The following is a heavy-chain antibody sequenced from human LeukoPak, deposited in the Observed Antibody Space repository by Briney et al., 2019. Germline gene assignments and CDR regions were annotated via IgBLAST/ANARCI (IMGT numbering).Heavy chain of an antibody. CDR1: GFKFDEYD. V-gene: IGHV3-30*02. CDR3: AKDGNPFDY. D-gene: IGHD1-1*01. CDR2: ILYDGSNK. Sequence: GGSLRLSCAGSGFKFDEYDMHWVRQAPGKGLEWVAFILYDGSNKYYADSVKGRFTISRDNSKNTLFLQMNSLRAGDTAVYYCAKDGNPFDYWGQGTQVTVSS. J-gene: IGHJ4*02.